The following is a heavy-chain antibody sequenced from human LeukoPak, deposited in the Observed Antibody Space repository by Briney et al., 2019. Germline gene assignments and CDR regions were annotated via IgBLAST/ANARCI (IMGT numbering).Heavy chain of an antibody. D-gene: IGHD1-26*01. CDR1: GGSISSYY. J-gene: IGHJ4*02. CDR2: IYYSGST. V-gene: IGHV4-59*01. CDR3: ASGRTEDKSDY. Sequence: PSETLPLTCTVSGGSISSYYWSWIRQPPGKGLEWIGYIYYSGSTNYNPSLKSRVTISVDTSKNQFSLKLSSVTAADTAVYYCASGRTEDKSDYWGQGTLVTVSS.